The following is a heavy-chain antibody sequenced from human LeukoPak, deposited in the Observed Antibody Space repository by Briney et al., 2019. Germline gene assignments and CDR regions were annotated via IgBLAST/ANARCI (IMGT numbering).Heavy chain of an antibody. D-gene: IGHD3-10*01. V-gene: IGHV4-59*01. CDR2: IYYSGST. CDR1: GGSISSYY. J-gene: IGHJ4*02. Sequence: SETLSLTCTVSGGSISSYYWSWIRQPPGKGLEWIGYIYYSGSTNYNPSLKSRVTISVDTSKNQFSLKLSSVTAADTAVYYCASNYYGLGSPFDYWGQGTLVTVSS. CDR3: ASNYYGLGSPFDY.